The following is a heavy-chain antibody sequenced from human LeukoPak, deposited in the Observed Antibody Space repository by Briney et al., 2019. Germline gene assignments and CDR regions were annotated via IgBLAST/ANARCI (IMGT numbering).Heavy chain of an antibody. D-gene: IGHD6-19*01. CDR2: IYYSGST. V-gene: IGHV4-59*08. CDR3: ARHDYSSGWYDFDY. Sequence: PSETLSLTCTVSDGSMSSYYWSWIRQPPGKGLEWIGYIYYSGSTNYNPSLKSRVTISVDTSKNQFSLKLSSVTAADTAMYYCARHDYSSGWYDFDYWGQGTLVTVSS. J-gene: IGHJ4*02. CDR1: DGSMSSYY.